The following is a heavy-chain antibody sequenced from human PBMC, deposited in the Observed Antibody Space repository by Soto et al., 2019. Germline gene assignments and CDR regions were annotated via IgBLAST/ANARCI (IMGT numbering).Heavy chain of an antibody. Sequence: EVQLVESGGDLVQPGRSLRLSCAASGFTFDDYAMHWVRLAPGKGLEWVSGISWNSGDIYYADSVKGRFTISRDNAKNSLYLQMNSLRPDDTAMCYCAKDAIHVLLGYTYGAGGMDVWGQGTTVTVSS. V-gene: IGHV3-9*01. CDR1: GFTFDDYA. CDR3: AKDAIHVLLGYTYGAGGMDV. CDR2: ISWNSGDI. J-gene: IGHJ6*02. D-gene: IGHD5-18*01.